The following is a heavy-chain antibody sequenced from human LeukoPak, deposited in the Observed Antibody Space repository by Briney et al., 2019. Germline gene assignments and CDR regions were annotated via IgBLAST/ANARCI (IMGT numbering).Heavy chain of an antibody. CDR3: ARERGERITIFGVVTGGYYGMDV. CDR1: GFTVSSNY. CDR2: IYSGGST. V-gene: IGHV3-66*02. D-gene: IGHD3-3*01. J-gene: IGHJ6*02. Sequence: GGSLRLSCAASGFTVSSNYMSWVRQAPGKGLEWVSVIYSGGSTYYADSVKGRFTISRDNSKNTLYLQMNSLRAEDTAVYYCARERGERITIFGVVTGGYYGMDVWGRGTTVTVSS.